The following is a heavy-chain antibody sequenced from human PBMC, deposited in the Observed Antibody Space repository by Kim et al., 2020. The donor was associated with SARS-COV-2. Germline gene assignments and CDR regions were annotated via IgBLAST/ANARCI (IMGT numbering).Heavy chain of an antibody. CDR2: T. CDR3: ARVATMGYFDY. J-gene: IGHJ4*02. V-gene: IGHV4-30-2*04. Sequence: TYHTPSHKSRVTISVDTSKNQFSLKLSSVTAADTAVYYCARVATMGYFDYWGQGTLVTVSS. D-gene: IGHD5-12*01.